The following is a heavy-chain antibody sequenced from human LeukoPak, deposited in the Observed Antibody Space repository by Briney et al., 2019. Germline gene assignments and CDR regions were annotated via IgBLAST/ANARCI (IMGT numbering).Heavy chain of an antibody. CDR2: IKNKADGETT. V-gene: IGHV3-15*01. Sequence: GGSLRLSCAASGFIFSNAWMSWVRQAPGKGLERVGRIKNKADGETTDYTAPVKGRFTISRDDSKNTLYLQMNSLKTDDTAVYYCTTFSASGWNWGQGTLVTVSS. J-gene: IGHJ4*02. D-gene: IGHD6-19*01. CDR3: TTFSASGWN. CDR1: GFIFSNAW.